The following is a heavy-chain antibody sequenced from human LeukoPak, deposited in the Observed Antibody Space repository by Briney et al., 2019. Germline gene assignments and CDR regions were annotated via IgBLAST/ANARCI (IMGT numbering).Heavy chain of an antibody. V-gene: IGHV3-33*01. CDR2: IWNDGSDE. Sequence: PGGSLRLSCAASEFIFSKYAMHWVRQTPGKGLEWVAAIWNDGSDENYADSVKGRFTISSDNSKNTLYLQMNSLRAEDTAVYYCAFEIGRSQGAFDIWGQGTMITVPS. J-gene: IGHJ3*02. CDR3: AFEIGRSQGAFDI. CDR1: EFIFSKYA. D-gene: IGHD1-26*01.